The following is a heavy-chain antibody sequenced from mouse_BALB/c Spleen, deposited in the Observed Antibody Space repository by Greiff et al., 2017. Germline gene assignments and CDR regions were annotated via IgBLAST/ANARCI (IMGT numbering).Heavy chain of an antibody. D-gene: IGHD1-2*01. J-gene: IGHJ1*01. CDR2: ISSGGSYT. V-gene: IGHV5-9-3*01. CDR3: ARPATATDWYFDV. CDR1: GFTFSSYA. Sequence: EVQVVESGGGLVKPGGSLKLSCAASGFTFSSYAMSWVRQTPEKRLEWVATISSGGSYTYYPDSVKGRFTISRDNAKNTLYLQMSSLRSEDTAMYYCARPATATDWYFDVWGAGTTVTVSS.